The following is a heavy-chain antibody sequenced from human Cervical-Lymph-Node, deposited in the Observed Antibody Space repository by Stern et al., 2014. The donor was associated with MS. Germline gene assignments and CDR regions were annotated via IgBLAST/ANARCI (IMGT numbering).Heavy chain of an antibody. D-gene: IGHD1-1*01. Sequence: QVQLVESGAEVKKPGSSVKVSCKASGTIFSNFGFSWVRPAPGHGLDLYGRIFSICGSSHYAQKLQGRCPITADISTNTTNLELTSLRFEDTAVYYCARDNDDNGMDVWGQGTTVSVSS. CDR1: GTIFSNFG. V-gene: IGHV1-69*06. J-gene: IGHJ6*02. CDR2: IFSICGSS. CDR3: ARDNDDNGMDV.